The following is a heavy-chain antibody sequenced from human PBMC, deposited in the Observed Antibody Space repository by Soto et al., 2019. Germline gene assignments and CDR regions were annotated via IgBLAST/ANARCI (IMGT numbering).Heavy chain of an antibody. Sequence: PSETLSLTCTVSGGSITSYYWSWIRQPPGNGLEWIGSFHYRGSTNYNTSLKSRVSISVDTSKTQFTLKLSSVSVEDAAVYYCARDALDNWNYSYYYYGMDVWGQGTTVTVYS. CDR1: GGSITSYY. V-gene: IGHV4-59*01. D-gene: IGHD1-7*01. CDR3: ARDALDNWNYSYYYYGMDV. J-gene: IGHJ6*02. CDR2: FHYRGST.